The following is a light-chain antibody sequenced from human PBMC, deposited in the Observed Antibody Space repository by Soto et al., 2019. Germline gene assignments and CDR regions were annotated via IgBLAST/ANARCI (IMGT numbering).Light chain of an antibody. CDR3: MQSIQLPPT. CDR2: EVS. Sequence: DVVMTQTPLSLSVAPGQPASISCKSSQSLLHITGETFLFWYLQKPGQSPQLLIYEVSTRVSGVPDRFSGSGSGTDFTLEISRVETDDVGIYYGMQSIQLPPTFGQGPLLGIE. J-gene: IGKJ5*01. V-gene: IGKV2D-29*02. CDR1: QSLLHITGETF.